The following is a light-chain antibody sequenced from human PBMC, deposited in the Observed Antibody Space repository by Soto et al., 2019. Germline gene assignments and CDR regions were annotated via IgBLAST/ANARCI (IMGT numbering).Light chain of an antibody. Sequence: DIVMTQSPDSLAVSLGERATINCKFRQSVFYSSNNKNYLAWYQQKPGQPPKLLISWASTRESGVPDRFSGSGSGTDFTLTISSLQAEDVAVYYCQQYYSTPPWTFGQGTKVEIK. V-gene: IGKV4-1*01. CDR3: QQYYSTPPWT. J-gene: IGKJ1*01. CDR1: QSVFYSSNNKNY. CDR2: WAS.